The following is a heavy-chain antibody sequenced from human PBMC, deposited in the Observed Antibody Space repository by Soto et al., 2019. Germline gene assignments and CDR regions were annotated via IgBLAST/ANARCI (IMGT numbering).Heavy chain of an antibody. J-gene: IGHJ4*02. V-gene: IGHV4-59*01. CDR3: ARGIMITFGGVIPYFDY. CDR2: IYYSGSN. Sequence: SETLSLTCTVSGGSISSYYWSWIRQPPGKGLEWVGYIYYSGSNNYNPSLKSRVTISVDTSKNQFSLKLSSVTAADTAVYYCARGIMITFGGVIPYFDYWGQGTLVTVSS. CDR1: GGSISSYY. D-gene: IGHD3-16*02.